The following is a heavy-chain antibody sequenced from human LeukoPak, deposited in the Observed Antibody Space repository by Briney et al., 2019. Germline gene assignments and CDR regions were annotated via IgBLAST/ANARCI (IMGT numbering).Heavy chain of an antibody. J-gene: IGHJ4*02. Sequence: DPSETLSLTCTVSGGSISSYYWSWIRQPPGKGLECSGYIYYSGSTNYNPSLKSRVTISVDTSKNQFSLKLISVTAADTAVYYCARARDTMVRGVIIGPHFDYWGQGTLVTVSS. V-gene: IGHV4-59*01. CDR1: GGSISSYY. CDR3: ARARDTMVRGVIIGPHFDY. CDR2: IYYSGST. D-gene: IGHD3-10*01.